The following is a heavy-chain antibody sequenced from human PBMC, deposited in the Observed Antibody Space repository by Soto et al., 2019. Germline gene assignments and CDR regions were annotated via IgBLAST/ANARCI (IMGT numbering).Heavy chain of an antibody. CDR2: IIPIFGTA. Sequence: ASVKVSCKASGGTFSSYAISWVRQAPGQGLEWMGGIIPIFGTANYAQKFQGRVTITADESTSTAYMELSSLRSEDTAVYYCARDLTGDQGGAFDIWGQGTMVTVSS. D-gene: IGHD7-27*01. V-gene: IGHV1-69*13. CDR1: GGTFSSYA. CDR3: ARDLTGDQGGAFDI. J-gene: IGHJ3*02.